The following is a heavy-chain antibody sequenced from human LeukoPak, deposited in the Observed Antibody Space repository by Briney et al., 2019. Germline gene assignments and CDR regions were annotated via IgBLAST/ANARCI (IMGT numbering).Heavy chain of an antibody. V-gene: IGHV1-69*04. D-gene: IGHD1-20*01. J-gene: IGHJ3*02. CDR2: IIPILGIA. CDR1: GGTFSSYA. CDR3: ASPLITGTTPFNAFDI. Sequence: SVKVSCKASGGTFSSYAISSVRQAPGQGLEWMARIIPILGIANYAQKFQGRATNTADKSTSTAYMKLSSLRSEDTAVYYCASPLITGTTPFNAFDIWGQGTMVTVSS.